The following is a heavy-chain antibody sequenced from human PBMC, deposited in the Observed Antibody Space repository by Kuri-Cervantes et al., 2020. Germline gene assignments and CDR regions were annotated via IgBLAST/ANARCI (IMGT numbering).Heavy chain of an antibody. J-gene: IGHJ4*02. CDR3: ARAAGSYYYDSSGYYRVAVPPCDY. D-gene: IGHD3-22*01. CDR2: IWYDGNNK. Sequence: GGSLRLSCAASEFTLYNYGMHWVRQAPGKGLEWVAIIWYDGNNKYYTDSVKGRFTISRDNLKNTLYLQMNSPRAEDTAVYYCARAAGSYYYDSSGYYRVAVPPCDYWGQGTLVTVSS. CDR1: EFTLYNYG. V-gene: IGHV3-33*01.